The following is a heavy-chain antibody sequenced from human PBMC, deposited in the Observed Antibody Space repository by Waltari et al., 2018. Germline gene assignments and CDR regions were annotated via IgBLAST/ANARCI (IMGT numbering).Heavy chain of an antibody. J-gene: IGHJ6*02. V-gene: IGHV4-39*01. CDR1: GGSISSSSYY. Sequence: QLQLQESGPGLVKPSETLSLNCTVSGGSISSSSYYWGWISQPPGKGLEWIGSIYYSGSTYYNPSLKSRVTISVDTSKNQFSLKLSSVTAADTAVYYCARHFEYSSNYYYYYYGMDVWGQGTTVTVSS. CDR2: IYYSGST. CDR3: ARHFEYSSNYYYYYYGMDV. D-gene: IGHD6-6*01.